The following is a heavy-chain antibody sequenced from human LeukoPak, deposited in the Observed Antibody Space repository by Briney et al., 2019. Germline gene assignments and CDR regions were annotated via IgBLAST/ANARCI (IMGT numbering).Heavy chain of an antibody. V-gene: IGHV4-59*01. CDR2: IYYSGST. CDR1: GGSISSYY. D-gene: IGHD3-16*01. CDR3: AREYVELGRSSEPYFDY. Sequence: PSETLSLTCTVSGGSISSYYWSWIRQPPGKGLEWIGYIYYSGSTSYNPSLKSRVTISVDTSKNQFSLKLNFVTAADTAMYYCAREYVELGRSSEPYFDYWGQGTLVTVSS. J-gene: IGHJ4*02.